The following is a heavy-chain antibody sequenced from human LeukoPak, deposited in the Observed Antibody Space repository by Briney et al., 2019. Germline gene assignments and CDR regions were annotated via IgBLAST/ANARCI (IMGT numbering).Heavy chain of an antibody. J-gene: IGHJ4*02. CDR2: IYHSGST. CDR1: GGSISSGGYY. Sequence: SETLPLTCTVSGGSISSGGYYWSWLRQPPGKGLEWIGYIYHSGSTCYNPSLKSRVTISVDRSKNQFSLKLSSVTAADTAVYYCARSSGYGAPDYWGQGTLVTVSS. V-gene: IGHV4-30-2*01. CDR3: ARSSGYGAPDY. D-gene: IGHD3-10*01.